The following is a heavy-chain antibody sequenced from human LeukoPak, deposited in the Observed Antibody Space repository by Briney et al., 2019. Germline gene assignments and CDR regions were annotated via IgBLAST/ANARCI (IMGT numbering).Heavy chain of an antibody. D-gene: IGHD5-24*01. Sequence: GGSLRLSCAASGFTFSGQAMSWVRQVPGKGLEWVSTISASGGSTYYADSVKGRFSISRDNSKNTLYVQMTSLRPDDTADYYCAKVPDGSPRGYWYFDLWGRGTLVTVSS. V-gene: IGHV3-23*01. J-gene: IGHJ2*01. CDR1: GFTFSGQA. CDR2: ISASGGST. CDR3: AKVPDGSPRGYWYFDL.